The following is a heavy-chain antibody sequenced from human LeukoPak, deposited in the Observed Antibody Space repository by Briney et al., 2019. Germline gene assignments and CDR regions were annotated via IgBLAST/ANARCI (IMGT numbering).Heavy chain of an antibody. Sequence: SETLSLTCTVSGGSISSYYWSWIRQPPGKGLEWIGYIYYSGSTNYNPSLKSRVTISVDTSKNQFSLKLSSVTAADTAVYYCARGGGSGSYYYGMDVWGQGTTVTVSS. CDR2: IYYSGST. CDR1: GGSISSYY. D-gene: IGHD3-10*01. CDR3: ARGGGSGSYYYGMDV. V-gene: IGHV4-59*08. J-gene: IGHJ6*02.